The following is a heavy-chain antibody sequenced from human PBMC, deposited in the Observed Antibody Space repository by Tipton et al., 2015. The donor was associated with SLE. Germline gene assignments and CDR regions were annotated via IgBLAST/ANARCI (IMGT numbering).Heavy chain of an antibody. CDR1: GASISGYY. J-gene: IGHJ6*03. CDR2: IYYSGNT. D-gene: IGHD5-12*01. Sequence: LRLSCTVSGASISGYYWSWIRQPPGKGLEWFGYIYYSGNTNYNPSLKSRVTMSIDTSMTQVSLKLSSVTAADTAVYYCARNRYRGYAAETNFYNYYYLDVWGKGTPVTVSS. CDR3: ARNRYRGYAAETNFYNYYYLDV. V-gene: IGHV4-59*01.